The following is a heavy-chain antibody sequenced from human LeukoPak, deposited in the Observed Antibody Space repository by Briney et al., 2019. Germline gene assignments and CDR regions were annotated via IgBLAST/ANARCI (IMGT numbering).Heavy chain of an antibody. Sequence: GGSLRLSCAVSGFIFSSSAMSWVRQAPGKGLEWVSAISGGGDDTSYADSARGRFTVSRDNSKNTLYLQMNSLRVEDTAVYYCIVFGDSNHWGQGTLVTVSS. CDR2: ISGGGDDT. V-gene: IGHV3-23*01. D-gene: IGHD4-17*01. CDR3: IVFGDSNH. J-gene: IGHJ5*02. CDR1: GFIFSSSA.